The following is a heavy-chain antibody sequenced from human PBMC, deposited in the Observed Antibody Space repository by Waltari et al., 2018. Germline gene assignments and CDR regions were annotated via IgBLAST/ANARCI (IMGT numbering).Heavy chain of an antibody. CDR3: ARNGDYVGWYFDL. J-gene: IGHJ2*01. D-gene: IGHD4-17*01. CDR1: GFTVRSNY. CDR2: IYSGGST. Sequence: EVQLVESGGGLIQPVGSLRLSCAASGFTVRSNYMSWVRQAPGKGLEWVSVIYSGGSTYYADSVKGRFTISRDNSKNTLYLQMNSLRAEDTAVYYCARNGDYVGWYFDLWGRGTLVTVSS. V-gene: IGHV3-53*01.